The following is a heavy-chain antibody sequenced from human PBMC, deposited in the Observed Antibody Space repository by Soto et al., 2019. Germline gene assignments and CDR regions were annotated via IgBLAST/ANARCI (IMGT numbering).Heavy chain of an antibody. J-gene: IGHJ4*02. Sequence: PGGSLRISCAASGFTFTNYAMTWVRQAPGKGLEWVSISSGSGSGGSTNYADSVKGRFTISRDNSKNTLYLQMNSLRVEDTAVYYCAKDRDDYRNYVFDYWGQGTLVTVSS. CDR3: AKDRDDYRNYVFDY. CDR2: SSGSGSGGST. V-gene: IGHV3-23*01. CDR1: GFTFTNYA. D-gene: IGHD4-4*01.